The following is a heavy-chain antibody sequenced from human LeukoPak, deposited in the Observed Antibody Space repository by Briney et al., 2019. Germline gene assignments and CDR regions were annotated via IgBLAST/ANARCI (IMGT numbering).Heavy chain of an antibody. V-gene: IGHV3-33*06. Sequence: GGSLRLSCAASGFTFSSYGMHWVRQAPGKGLEWVAVIWYGGSNKYYADSVKGRFTISRDNSKNTLYLQMNSLRAEDTAVYYCAKAPYIVVVPAALNFDYWGQGTLVTVSS. J-gene: IGHJ4*02. CDR1: GFTFSSYG. CDR2: IWYGGSNK. D-gene: IGHD2-2*01. CDR3: AKAPYIVVVPAALNFDY.